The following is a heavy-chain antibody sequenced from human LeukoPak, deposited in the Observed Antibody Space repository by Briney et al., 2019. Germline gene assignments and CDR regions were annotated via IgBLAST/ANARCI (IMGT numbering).Heavy chain of an antibody. CDR2: INPNSGGT. CDR1: GYTFTGYY. CDR3: ARVWEDQNPPFDP. J-gene: IGHJ5*02. D-gene: IGHD1-26*01. V-gene: IGHV1-2*02. Sequence: ASVKVSCKASGYTFTGYYMHWVRQAPGQGLEWMGWINPNSGGTNYAQKFQGRVTMTRDTSISTAYMELSRLRSDDTAVYYCARVWEDQNPPFDPWGQGTLVTVSS.